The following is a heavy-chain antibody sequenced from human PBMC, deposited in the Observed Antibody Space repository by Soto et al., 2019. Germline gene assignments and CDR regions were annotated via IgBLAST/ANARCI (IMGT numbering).Heavy chain of an antibody. D-gene: IGHD6-13*01. CDR2: ISWNSGSI. V-gene: IGHV3-9*01. CDR1: GFTFDDYA. CDR3: AKDMDTNIAAAGTSFDY. Sequence: DVQLVESGGGLVQPGRSLRLSCAASGFTFDDYAMHWVRQAPGKGLEWVSGISWNSGSIGYADSVKGRFTISRDNAKNSLYLQMNSLRAEDTALYYCAKDMDTNIAAAGTSFDYWGQGTLVTVSS. J-gene: IGHJ4*02.